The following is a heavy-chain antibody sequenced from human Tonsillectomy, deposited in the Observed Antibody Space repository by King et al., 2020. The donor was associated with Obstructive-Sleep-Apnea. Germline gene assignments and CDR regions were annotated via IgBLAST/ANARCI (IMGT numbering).Heavy chain of an antibody. CDR2: IYYSGST. CDR1: GGSISSDY. V-gene: IGHV4-59*08. D-gene: IGHD3-10*01. CDR3: ARMRLWFGELRPSGDFDY. Sequence: QLQLQESGPGLVKPSETLSLTCTVSGGSISSDYWSWIRQPPGKGLEWFGYIYYSGSTNYNPSLKSRVTISVDTSKNQFSLKLRSVSAADTAVYYCARMRLWFGELRPSGDFDYWGQGTLVTVSS. J-gene: IGHJ4*02.